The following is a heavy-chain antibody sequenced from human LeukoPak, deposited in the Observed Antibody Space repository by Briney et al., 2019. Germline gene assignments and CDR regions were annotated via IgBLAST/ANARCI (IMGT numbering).Heavy chain of an antibody. CDR2: INHSGST. D-gene: IGHD2-2*01. CDR1: GGSFSGDY. J-gene: IGHJ4*02. CDR3: ARGGARYCSSTSCPLLDY. V-gene: IGHV4-34*01. Sequence: SETLSLTCAVYGGSFSGDYWSWIRQPPGKGLEWIGEINHSGSTNYNPSLKSRVTISVDTSKNQFSLKLSSVTAADTAVYYCARGGARYCSSTSCPLLDYWGQGTLVTVSS.